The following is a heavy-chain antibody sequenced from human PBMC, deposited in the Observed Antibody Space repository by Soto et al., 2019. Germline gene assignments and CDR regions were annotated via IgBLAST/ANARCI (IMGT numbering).Heavy chain of an antibody. CDR3: ARAVYYYDSSGYPPQFDY. V-gene: IGHV4-4*02. J-gene: IGHJ4*02. CDR2: IYHSGST. Sequence: SETLSLTCAVSGGSISSSNWWSWVRQPPGKGLEWIGEIYHSGSTNYNPSLKSRVTISVDKSKNQFSLKLSSVTAADTAVYYCARAVYYYDSSGYPPQFDYWGQGTLVTVSS. CDR1: GGSISSSNW. D-gene: IGHD3-22*01.